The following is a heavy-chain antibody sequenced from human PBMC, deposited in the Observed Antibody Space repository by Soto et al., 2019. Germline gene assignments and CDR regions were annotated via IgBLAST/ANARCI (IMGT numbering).Heavy chain of an antibody. V-gene: IGHV4-30-2*01. CDR3: ARGDSGYRRGDV. J-gene: IGHJ6*02. CDR1: GGSISSGGYS. D-gene: IGHD5-12*01. Sequence: KPSETLSLTCAVSGGSISSGGYSWSWIRQPPGKGLEWIGYIYHSGSTYYNPSLKSRVTISVDRSKNQFSLKLSSVTAADTAVYYCARGDSGYRRGDVWGQGTTVTVSS. CDR2: IYHSGST.